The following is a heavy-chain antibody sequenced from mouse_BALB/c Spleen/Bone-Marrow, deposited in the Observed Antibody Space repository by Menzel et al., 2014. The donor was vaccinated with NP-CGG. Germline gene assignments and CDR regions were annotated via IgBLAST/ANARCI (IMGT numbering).Heavy chain of an antibody. D-gene: IGHD2-10*02. CDR1: GFSLTNYG. CDR2: IWSDGNT. Sequence: QVQLQQSGPGLVAPSQGLSIPCTAPGFSLTNYGEHWVGQPPGKGLEGRVGIWSDGNTTYNSALKSRLSISKDNSKSQVFLKMNSLQTDDTAMYYCARNPYGNYAMDYWGQGTSVTVSS. V-gene: IGHV2-6*02. CDR3: ARNPYGNYAMDY. J-gene: IGHJ4*01.